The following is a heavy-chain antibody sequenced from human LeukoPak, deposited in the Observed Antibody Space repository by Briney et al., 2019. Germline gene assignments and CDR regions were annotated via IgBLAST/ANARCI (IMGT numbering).Heavy chain of an antibody. CDR2: ISSSGSTI. J-gene: IGHJ4*02. Sequence: AGGSLRLSCAASGVTFSTYEMNWVRQAPGKGLEWISYISSSGSTIYYAGSVKGRFTISRDNSKITLYLQMNSLRAEDTAVYYCAKDGHSYGFFDYWGQGTLVTVSS. D-gene: IGHD5-18*01. V-gene: IGHV3-48*03. CDR1: GVTFSTYE. CDR3: AKDGHSYGFFDY.